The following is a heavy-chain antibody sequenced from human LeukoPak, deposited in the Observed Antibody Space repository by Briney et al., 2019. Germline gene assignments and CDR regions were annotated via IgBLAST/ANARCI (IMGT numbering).Heavy chain of an antibody. CDR2: ISSSSSYI. D-gene: IGHD5-12*01. CDR1: GFTFSSYS. Sequence: GGFLRLSCAASGFTFSSYSMNWVRQAPGKGLEWVSSISSSSSYIYYADSVKGRFTISRDNAKNSLYLQMNSLRAEDTAVYYCARDSSGYQYYYYMDVWGKGTTVTVSS. V-gene: IGHV3-21*01. J-gene: IGHJ6*03. CDR3: ARDSSGYQYYYYMDV.